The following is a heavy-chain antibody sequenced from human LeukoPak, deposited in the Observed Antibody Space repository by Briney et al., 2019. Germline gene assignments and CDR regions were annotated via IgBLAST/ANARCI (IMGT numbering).Heavy chain of an antibody. CDR2: ISAYNGNT. V-gene: IGHV1-18*03. CDR1: GYTFTSYG. J-gene: IGHJ6*02. Sequence: ASVKVSCKASGYTFTSYGISWVRQAPGQGLEWMGWISAYNGNTNYAQKLQGRVTMTTDTSTSTAYMELRSLRSDDMAVYYCARDRVESSGYYYYYGMDVWGQGTTVTVSS. D-gene: IGHD3-22*01. CDR3: ARDRVESSGYYYYYGMDV.